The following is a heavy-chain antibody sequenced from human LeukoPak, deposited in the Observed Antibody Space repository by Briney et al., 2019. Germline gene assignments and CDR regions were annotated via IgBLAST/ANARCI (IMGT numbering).Heavy chain of an antibody. CDR3: ARDNSGSYYSLYAFDI. CDR1: GGSISSYY. CDR2: IYTSGST. D-gene: IGHD1-26*01. Sequence: SETLSLTCTVSGGSISSYYWSWIRQPAGKGLEWIGRIYTSGSTNYNPSLKSRVTTSVDTSKNQFSLKLSSVTAADTAVYYCARDNSGSYYSLYAFDIWGQGTMVTVSS. J-gene: IGHJ3*02. V-gene: IGHV4-4*07.